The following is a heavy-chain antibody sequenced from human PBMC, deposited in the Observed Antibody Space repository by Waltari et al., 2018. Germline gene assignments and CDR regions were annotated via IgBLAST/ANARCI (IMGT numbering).Heavy chain of an antibody. Sequence: EVQLVESGGGLVKHGGSVRLSCGASGLTFSRHRMNWFRQAPGKGLESRSSMSSDGSDVDYGDSAKRRFTISRDNAQNSLYLEVSSLRVDDTAVYSCARVSAEMAFDQWGQGTLVTVSS. V-gene: IGHV3-21*01. CDR2: MSSDGSDV. D-gene: IGHD5-12*01. J-gene: IGHJ4*02. CDR3: ARVSAEMAFDQ. CDR1: GLTFSRHR.